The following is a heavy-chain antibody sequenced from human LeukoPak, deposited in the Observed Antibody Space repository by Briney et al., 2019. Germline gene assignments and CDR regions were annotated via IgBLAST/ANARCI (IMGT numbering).Heavy chain of an antibody. J-gene: IGHJ4*02. Sequence: PSETLSLTCTVSGGSISSYYWSWIRQPAGKGLEWIGRIYTSGSTNYNPSLKSRVTMSVDTSKNQFSLKLSSVTAADTAVYYCARAGNYYDSGGYPFDYWGQGTLVTVSS. V-gene: IGHV4-4*07. CDR3: ARAGNYYDSGGYPFDY. D-gene: IGHD3-22*01. CDR1: GGSISSYY. CDR2: IYTSGST.